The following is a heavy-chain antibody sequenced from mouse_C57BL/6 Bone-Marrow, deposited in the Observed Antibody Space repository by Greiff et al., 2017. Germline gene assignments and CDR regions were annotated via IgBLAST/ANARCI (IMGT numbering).Heavy chain of an antibody. J-gene: IGHJ1*03. CDR2: IDPSDSYT. CDR3: ASLLWPKHPYWYFDV. D-gene: IGHD2-10*01. CDR1: GYTFTSYW. V-gene: IGHV1-50*01. Sequence: QVQLQQPGAELVKPGASVKLSCKASGYTFTSYWMQWVKQRPGQGLEWIGEIDPSDSYTNYNQKFKGKATLTVDTSSSTAYMQLSSLTSEDSAVYYCASLLWPKHPYWYFDVWGTGTTVTVSS.